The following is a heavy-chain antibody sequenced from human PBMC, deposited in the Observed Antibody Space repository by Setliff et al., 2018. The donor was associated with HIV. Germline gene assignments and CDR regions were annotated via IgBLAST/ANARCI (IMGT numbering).Heavy chain of an antibody. V-gene: IGHV1-69*13. CDR3: ARDLSISNPYYDILTGPGVY. D-gene: IGHD3-9*01. CDR2: IIPIFGTA. CDR1: GGTFSSYA. J-gene: IGHJ4*02. Sequence: SVKVSCKASGGTFSSYAISWVRQAPGQGLEWMGGIIPIFGTANYAQKFQGRVTITADESTSTAYMELSSLRSEGTAVYYCARDLSISNPYYDILTGPGVYWGQGTLVTVSS.